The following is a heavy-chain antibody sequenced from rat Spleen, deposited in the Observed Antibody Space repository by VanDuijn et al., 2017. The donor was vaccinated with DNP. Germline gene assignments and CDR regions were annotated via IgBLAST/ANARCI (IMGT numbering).Heavy chain of an antibody. J-gene: IGHJ1*01. D-gene: IGHD1-3*01. Sequence: QVQLKESGPGLVQASETLSLTCTVSGFSLIRNSVHWVRQHSGKSLEWMGRMWSNGGTSYNSAFTSRLSISRDTSKSQVFLKMNSLQTEDTATYYCASTLVNYGTYGYYAMDAWGPGTMVTESS. CDR3: ASTLVNYGTYGYYAMDA. V-gene: IGHV2S18*01. CDR2: MWSNGGT. CDR1: GFSLIRNS.